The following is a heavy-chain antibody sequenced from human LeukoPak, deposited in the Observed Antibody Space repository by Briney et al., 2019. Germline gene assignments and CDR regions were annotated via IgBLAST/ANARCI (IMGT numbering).Heavy chain of an antibody. J-gene: IGHJ3*02. CDR2: INADNGNT. V-gene: IGHV1-3*01. CDR1: GYTFTSYA. D-gene: IGHD2-2*01. CDR3: ASGYCSSTSCYDAFGI. Sequence: ASVKVSCKVSGYTFTSYAMHWVRQAPGQRLEWMGWINADNGNTKYSQKFQGRVTITRDTSASTAYMELSSLRSEDTAVYYCASGYCSSTSCYDAFGIWGQGTMVTVSS.